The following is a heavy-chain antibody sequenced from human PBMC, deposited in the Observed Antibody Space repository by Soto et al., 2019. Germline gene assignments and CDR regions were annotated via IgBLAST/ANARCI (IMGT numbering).Heavy chain of an antibody. V-gene: IGHV3-21*01. CDR3: VRDFGWYFRSGYMDV. Sequence: EVHLVESGGGLVKPGGSLRLSRAASGFSFISYSMNWVRQAPGKGLEWVSSINEDSSYIYYAHALRGRFTISRANAKDSLSLQMNSLRAEDTAVYYCVRDFGWYFRSGYMDVWGDGATVTVSS. J-gene: IGHJ6*03. CDR1: GFSFISYS. CDR2: INEDSSYI. D-gene: IGHD3-3*01.